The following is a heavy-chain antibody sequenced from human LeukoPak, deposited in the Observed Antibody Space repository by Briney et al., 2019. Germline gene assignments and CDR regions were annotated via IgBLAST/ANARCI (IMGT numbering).Heavy chain of an antibody. CDR3: AKEEGV. CDR2: ISRTSNTI. CDR1: GFTFSSYS. Sequence: GGSLRLSCAASGFTFSSYSMNWVRQAPGKGLEWVSYISRTSNTIYYADPVKGRFTISRDNAKNSLYLQMNSLRDEDTALYYCAKEEGVWGQGTTVIVSS. V-gene: IGHV3-48*02. J-gene: IGHJ6*02.